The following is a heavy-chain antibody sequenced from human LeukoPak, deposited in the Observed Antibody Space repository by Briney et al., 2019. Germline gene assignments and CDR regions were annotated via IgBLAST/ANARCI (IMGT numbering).Heavy chain of an antibody. D-gene: IGHD3-3*01. J-gene: IGHJ4*02. V-gene: IGHV4-59*07. CDR3: ASRSSIWSGYQDTLYYFDS. Sequence: SDTVSLTCTVSGGPLSSYYWRCLRQPRGKRLEWIGHIYYSGSTNYNPSLKSRVTISVDTSKNQFSLKLSSVTAADTAVYYCASRSSIWSGYQDTLYYFDSWGQGTLVTVSS. CDR2: IYYSGST. CDR1: GGPLSSYY.